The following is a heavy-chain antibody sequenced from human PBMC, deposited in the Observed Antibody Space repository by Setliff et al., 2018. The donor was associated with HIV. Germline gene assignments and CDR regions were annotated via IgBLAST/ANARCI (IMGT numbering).Heavy chain of an antibody. J-gene: IGHJ3*02. Sequence: PSETLSLTCTVSGCSISIYYWSWIRQLPGEGLEWIGRISAGGYTYYNPSLQSRVTMSVDMPKNQFSLKLSSVTAADTAIYYCARDRSGTSYAGDDAFDIWGQGTMGTVSS. CDR1: GCSISIYY. CDR2: ISAGGYT. CDR3: ARDRSGTSYAGDDAFDI. V-gene: IGHV4-4*07. D-gene: IGHD3-3*01.